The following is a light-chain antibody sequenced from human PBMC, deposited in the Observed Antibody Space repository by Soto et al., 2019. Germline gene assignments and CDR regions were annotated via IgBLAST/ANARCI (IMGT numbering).Light chain of an antibody. Sequence: EIVLTQSPATLSVSPGERAILSCRASQSVSSNLAWYQQKPGQVPRLLISGASTRATGIPASFSGSGSGTEFTLTISSLQSEAFAVYYCQQYSNWPPLFTFGPGTKVDI. CDR3: QQYSNWPPLFT. V-gene: IGKV3-15*01. J-gene: IGKJ3*01. CDR2: GAS. CDR1: QSVSSN.